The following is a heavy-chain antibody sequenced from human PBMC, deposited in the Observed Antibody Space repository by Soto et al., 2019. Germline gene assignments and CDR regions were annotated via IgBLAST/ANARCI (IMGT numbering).Heavy chain of an antibody. J-gene: IGHJ5*02. D-gene: IGHD6-6*01. CDR2: MNPNSGNT. V-gene: IGHV1-8*01. CDR3: ARGGGLYSSSLPNWFDP. CDR1: GYTFTSYD. Sequence: ASVKVSCKASGYTFTSYDINWVRQATGQGLEWMGWMNPNSGNTGYAQKFQGRVTMTRNTSISTAYMELSSLRSEDMAVYYCARGGGLYSSSLPNWFDPWGQGTLVTVSS.